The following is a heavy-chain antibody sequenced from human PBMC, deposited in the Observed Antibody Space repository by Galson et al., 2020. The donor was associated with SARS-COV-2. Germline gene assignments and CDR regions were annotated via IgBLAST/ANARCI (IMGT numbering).Heavy chain of an antibody. CDR2: IYPGDSDT. D-gene: IGHD6-13*01. CDR3: ARQGPDGKAAAGTNYYYYMDV. J-gene: IGHJ6*03. CDR1: GYSFTSYW. Sequence: HGESLKISCKGSGYSFTSYWIGWVRQMPGKGLEWMGIIYPGDSDTRYSPSFQGQVTISADKSISTAYLQWSSLKASDSAMYYCARQGPDGKAAAGTNYYYYMDVWGKGTTVTVSS. V-gene: IGHV5-51*01.